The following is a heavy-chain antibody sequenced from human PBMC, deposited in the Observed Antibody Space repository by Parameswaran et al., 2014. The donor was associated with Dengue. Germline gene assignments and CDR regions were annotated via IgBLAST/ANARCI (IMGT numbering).Heavy chain of an antibody. V-gene: IGHV1-69*06. J-gene: IGHJ3*02. D-gene: IGHD5-18*01. Sequence: WVRQAPGQGLEWMGGIIPIFGTANYAQKFQGRVTITADKSTSTAYMELSSLRSEDTAVYYCARVPLKVDTARSAPFDIWGQGTMVTVSS. CDR3: ARVPLKVDTARSAPFDI. CDR2: IIPIFGTA.